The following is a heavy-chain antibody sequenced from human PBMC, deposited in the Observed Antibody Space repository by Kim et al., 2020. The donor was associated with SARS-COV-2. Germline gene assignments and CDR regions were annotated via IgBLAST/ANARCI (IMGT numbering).Heavy chain of an antibody. CDR1: GYTFTSYY. D-gene: IGHD3-9*01. CDR3: ARGSPVYYDILTGYYRDY. J-gene: IGHJ4*02. CDR2: INPSGGST. V-gene: IGHV1-46*01. Sequence: ASVKVSCKASGYTFTSYYMHWVRQAPGQGLEWMGIINPSGGSTSYARKFQGGVTMTRDTSTSTVYMELSSLRSEDTAVYYCARGSPVYYDILTGYYRDYWGQGTLVTVSS.